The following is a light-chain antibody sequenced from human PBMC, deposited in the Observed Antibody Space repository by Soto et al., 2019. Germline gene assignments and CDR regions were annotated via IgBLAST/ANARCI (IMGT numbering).Light chain of an antibody. J-gene: IGKJ1*01. CDR3: QQYNGYSRT. CDR1: QSIGSS. V-gene: IGKV1-5*01. CDR2: DVS. Sequence: DIQMTQSPSTLSASVGDRVTITCRASQSIGSSLAWYQQKPGKAPNLLISDVSSLERGVPSRFGGSGSGTEFTFSIRSLQPDDFATYYCQQYNGYSRTFGRGTMVEIK.